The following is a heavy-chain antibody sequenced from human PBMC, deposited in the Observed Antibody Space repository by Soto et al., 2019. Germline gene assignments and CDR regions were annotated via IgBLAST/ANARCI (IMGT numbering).Heavy chain of an antibody. D-gene: IGHD3-16*01. CDR1: GGSLSDYY. J-gene: IGHJ3*02. V-gene: IGHV3-23*01. CDR2: ISGSGFST. CDR3: ATFTFGRPFDT. Sequence: ETLSLTCAVYGGSLSDYYWSWVRQAPGQGLEWVSAISGSGFSTYYADSVKGRFSISSDSSKNTLFLQMNSLRADDTAVYFCATFTFGRPFDTWGQGTMVTVSS.